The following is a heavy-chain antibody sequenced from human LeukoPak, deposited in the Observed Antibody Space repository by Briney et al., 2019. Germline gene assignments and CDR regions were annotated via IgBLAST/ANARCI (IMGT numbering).Heavy chain of an antibody. Sequence: AGGSLRLSCAASGFTVSSNYMSWVRQAPGKGLEWVSVIYSGGSTYYADSVKGRFTISRDNSKNTLYLQMNSLRAEDTAVYYCARESSRFGVVTHRDLDYWGQGTLVTVSS. CDR3: ARESSRFGVVTHRDLDY. D-gene: IGHD3-3*01. J-gene: IGHJ4*02. V-gene: IGHV3-53*01. CDR1: GFTVSSNY. CDR2: IYSGGST.